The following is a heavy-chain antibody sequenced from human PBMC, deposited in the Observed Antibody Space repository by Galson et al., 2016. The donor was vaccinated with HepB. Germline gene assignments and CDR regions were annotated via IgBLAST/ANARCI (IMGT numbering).Heavy chain of an antibody. CDR1: GFSFSNSW. CDR2: IKRDGTET. V-gene: IGHV3-7*01. Sequence: SLRLSCAASGFSFSNSWMTWVRQAPGKGLEWVANIKRDGTETYYADSVKGRFTFSRDNAKDSLFLQMSSLRAEDTAVYYCAKGGRGSSLYWRDWGQGTLVTVAS. CDR3: AKGGRGSSLYWRD. J-gene: IGHJ4*02. D-gene: IGHD2-8*02.